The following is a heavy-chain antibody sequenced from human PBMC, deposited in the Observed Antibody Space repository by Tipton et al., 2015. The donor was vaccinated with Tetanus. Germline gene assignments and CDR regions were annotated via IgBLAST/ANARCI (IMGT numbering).Heavy chain of an antibody. D-gene: IGHD3-22*01. CDR1: GFTFDDYA. CDR2: ISWYSGSI. J-gene: IGHJ3*02. V-gene: IGHV3-9*01. Sequence: SLRLSCAASGFTFDDYAMHWVRQAPGKGLEWVSGISWYSGSIGYADSVKGRFTISRDNAKNSLYLQMNSLRAEETALYYCAKADLGLYYYDSSGYGGAFDIWGQGTMVTVSS. CDR3: AKADLGLYYYDSSGYGGAFDI.